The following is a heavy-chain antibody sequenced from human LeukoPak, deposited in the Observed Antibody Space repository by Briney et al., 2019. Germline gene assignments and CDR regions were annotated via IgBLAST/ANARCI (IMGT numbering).Heavy chain of an antibody. V-gene: IGHV1-69*01. Sequence: ASVKVSCKASGGTFSSYAISWVRQAPGQGLEWMGGIIPIFGPANYAQKFQGRVTITADESTSTAYMELSSLRSEDTAVYYCARDTAMVTEWDYYYYMDVWGKGTTVTVSS. CDR3: ARDTAMVTEWDYYYYMDV. CDR2: IIPIFGPA. CDR1: GGTFSSYA. D-gene: IGHD5-18*01. J-gene: IGHJ6*03.